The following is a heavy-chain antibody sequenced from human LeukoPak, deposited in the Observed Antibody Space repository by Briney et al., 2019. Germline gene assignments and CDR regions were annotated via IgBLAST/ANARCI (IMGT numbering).Heavy chain of an antibody. Sequence: SVTVSCKASGGTFSSYAISWVRQAPGQGLEWMGGIIPIFGTANYAQKFQGRVTITADESTSTAYMELSSLRSEDTAVYYCASPTGEYCSSTSCQRNYYYYGMDVWGQGTTVTVSS. J-gene: IGHJ6*02. D-gene: IGHD2-2*01. CDR2: IIPIFGTA. CDR3: ASPTGEYCSSTSCQRNYYYYGMDV. CDR1: GGTFSSYA. V-gene: IGHV1-69*13.